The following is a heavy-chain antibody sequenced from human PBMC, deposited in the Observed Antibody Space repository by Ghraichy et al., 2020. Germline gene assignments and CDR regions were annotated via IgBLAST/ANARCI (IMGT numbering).Heavy chain of an antibody. CDR3: ARSGGSPELLWFGELLSYYYYYGMDV. J-gene: IGHJ6*02. CDR1: GGSFSGYY. Sequence: SETLSLTCAVYGGSFSGYYWSWIRQPPGKGLEWIGEINHSGSTNYNPSLKSRVTISVDTSKNQFSLKLSSVTAADTAVYYCARSGGSPELLWFGELLSYYYYYGMDVWGQGTTVTVSS. CDR2: INHSGST. V-gene: IGHV4-34*01. D-gene: IGHD3-10*01.